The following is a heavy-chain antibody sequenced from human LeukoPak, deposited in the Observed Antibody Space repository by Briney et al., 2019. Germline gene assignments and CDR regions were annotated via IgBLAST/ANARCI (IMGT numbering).Heavy chain of an antibody. V-gene: IGHV3-72*01. D-gene: IGHD3-22*01. J-gene: IGHJ4*02. CDR3: ARVDSMEGYYFDY. CDR2: TRNKANSYTT. Sequence: GGSLRLSCAASGFTFSDHYMDWVRQAPGKGLEWVGRTRNKANSYTTEYAASVKGRFAISRDHSKNSLYLQMNSLKTEDTAVYYCARVDSMEGYYFDYWGQGTLVTVSS. CDR1: GFTFSDHY.